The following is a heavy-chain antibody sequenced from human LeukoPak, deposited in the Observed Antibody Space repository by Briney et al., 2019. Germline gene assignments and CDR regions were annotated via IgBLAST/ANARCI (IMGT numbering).Heavy chain of an antibody. Sequence: SETLSLTCAVYGGSFSGYYWSWIRKPPGKGLEWIGEINHSGSTNYNPSLKSRVTISVDTSKNQFSLKLSSVTAADTAVYYCARPRGNYYDSSGYYWDYWGQGTLVTVSS. CDR1: GGSFSGYY. D-gene: IGHD3-22*01. CDR2: INHSGST. CDR3: ARPRGNYYDSSGYYWDY. V-gene: IGHV4-34*01. J-gene: IGHJ4*02.